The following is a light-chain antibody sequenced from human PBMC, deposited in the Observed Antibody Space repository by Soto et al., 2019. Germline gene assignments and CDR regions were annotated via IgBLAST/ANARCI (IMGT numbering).Light chain of an antibody. Sequence: QSVLTQPPSASGTPGQRVTISCSGSSSNIGSNYVYWYQQLPGTAPKLLIYRNNQRPSGVPDRFSGSKSGTSASLAISGLRSGDEADYYCAAWDDSLSGPVFGGGTELTV. CDR1: SSNIGSNY. CDR2: RNN. CDR3: AAWDDSLSGPV. V-gene: IGLV1-47*01. J-gene: IGLJ2*01.